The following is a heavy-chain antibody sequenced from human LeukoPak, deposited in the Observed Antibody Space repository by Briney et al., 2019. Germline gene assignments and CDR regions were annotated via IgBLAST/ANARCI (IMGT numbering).Heavy chain of an antibody. J-gene: IGHJ6*02. Sequence: GESLKISCKGSGYSFTSYWIGWVRQMPGKGLEWMGIIYPGDSDTRYSPSFQGQVTISADKSISTAYLQWSSLKASDTAMYYCARNRIAAPRGKDYYGIDVWGQGTTVTVSS. CDR1: GYSFTSYW. CDR2: IYPGDSDT. V-gene: IGHV5-51*01. CDR3: ARNRIAAPRGKDYYGIDV. D-gene: IGHD6-6*01.